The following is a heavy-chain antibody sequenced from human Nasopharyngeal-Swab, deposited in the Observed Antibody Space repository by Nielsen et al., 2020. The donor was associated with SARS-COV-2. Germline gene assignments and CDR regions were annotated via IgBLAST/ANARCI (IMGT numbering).Heavy chain of an antibody. CDR3: ARGRRGSSWDLNWFDP. Sequence: SETLSLTCTVSGGSISSYYWGWIRQPPGKGLEWNGYIYYSGSTNYNPSLKSRVTISVDTSKNQFSLKLSSVTAADTAVYYCARGRRGSSWDLNWFDPWSQGTLVTVSS. CDR2: IYYSGST. D-gene: IGHD6-13*01. J-gene: IGHJ5*02. V-gene: IGHV4-59*01. CDR1: GGSISSYY.